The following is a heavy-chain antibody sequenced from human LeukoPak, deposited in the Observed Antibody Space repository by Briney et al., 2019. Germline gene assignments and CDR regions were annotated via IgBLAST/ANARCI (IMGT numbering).Heavy chain of an antibody. D-gene: IGHD2-21*02. Sequence: ASVKVSCKASGYTFTSNSMNWVRQAPGQGLEWMGWINTNTGHPTYAQGFTGRFVFSSDSSVRTAYLQISSLMTEDTAVYFCARGAPCGGDCYPPLDSWGQGTLVTVSS. CDR1: GYTFTSNS. V-gene: IGHV7-4-1*02. CDR3: ARGAPCGGDCYPPLDS. CDR2: INTNTGHP. J-gene: IGHJ4*02.